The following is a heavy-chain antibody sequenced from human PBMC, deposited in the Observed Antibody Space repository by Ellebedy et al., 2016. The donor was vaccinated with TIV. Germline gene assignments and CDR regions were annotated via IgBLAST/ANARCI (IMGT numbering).Heavy chain of an antibody. Sequence: PGGSLRLSCAASGFTFSSYDMHWFRQAPGKGLEWVALISYDATNKYFADSVKGRFTISRDNSKNTLYLQMNTLRPQDKAVYYCAKVPVGFCNRPFCFYLGDWGQGTLVSVSS. V-gene: IGHV3-30*18. CDR1: GFTFSSYD. CDR3: AKVPVGFCNRPFCFYLGD. CDR2: ISYDATNK. J-gene: IGHJ4*02. D-gene: IGHD2-2*03.